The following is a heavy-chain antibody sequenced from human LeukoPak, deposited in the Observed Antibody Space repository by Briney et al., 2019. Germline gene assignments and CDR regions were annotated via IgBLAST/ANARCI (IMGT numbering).Heavy chain of an antibody. J-gene: IGHJ3*02. Sequence: ASVKVSWKASGYTFTSYDINWVRQATGQGLEWMGWMNPNSGNTGYAQKFQGRVTMTRNTSISTAYMELSSLRSEDTAVYYCARVLGVPRPFDIWGQGTMVTVSS. D-gene: IGHD3-3*01. CDR2: MNPNSGNT. V-gene: IGHV1-8*01. CDR3: ARVLGVPRPFDI. CDR1: GYTFTSYD.